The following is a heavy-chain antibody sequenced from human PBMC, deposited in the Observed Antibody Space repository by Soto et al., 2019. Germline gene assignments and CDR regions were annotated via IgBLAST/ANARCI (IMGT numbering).Heavy chain of an antibody. CDR2: INQDGSEI. Sequence: GGSLRLSCAASGFTFTTYGMQWVRQAPGKGLEWVANINQDGSEINFVDSVKGRFTISRDNAKNLLYLQMNSLRVEDTAVYYCARDWSYSGFEDFWGQGTQVTVSS. J-gene: IGHJ4*02. D-gene: IGHD5-12*01. CDR3: ARDWSYSGFEDF. V-gene: IGHV3-7*03. CDR1: GFTFTTYG.